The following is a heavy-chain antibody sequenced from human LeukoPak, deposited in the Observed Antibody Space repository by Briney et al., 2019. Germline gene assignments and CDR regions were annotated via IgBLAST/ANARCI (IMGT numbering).Heavy chain of an antibody. D-gene: IGHD3-16*01. CDR2: IKQDGSEK. Sequence: HPGGSLRLSCAASGFTFSSYAMSWVRQAPGKGLEWVANIKQDGSEKYYVDSVKGRFTISRDNAKNSLYLQMNSLRAEDTAVYYCARDRGGDYWGQGTLVTVSS. J-gene: IGHJ4*02. CDR1: GFTFSSYA. V-gene: IGHV3-7*01. CDR3: ARDRGGDY.